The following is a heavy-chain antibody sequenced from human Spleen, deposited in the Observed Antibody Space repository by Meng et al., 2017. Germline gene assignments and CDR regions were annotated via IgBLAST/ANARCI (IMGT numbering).Heavy chain of an antibody. CDR2: IYSGGST. CDR1: GFTVRSNY. CDR3: ARDSAQYWYFDL. V-gene: IGHV3-53*02. J-gene: IGHJ2*01. Sequence: VQVVGTGGGLFQPWGALGLSVAASGFTVRSNYMRWVRQAPGKGLEWVSIIYSGGSTYADYVKGRFTISRDNSKNTLYLQMNSLRAEDTAVYYCARDSAQYWYFDLWGRGTLVTVSS. D-gene: IGHD3-10*01.